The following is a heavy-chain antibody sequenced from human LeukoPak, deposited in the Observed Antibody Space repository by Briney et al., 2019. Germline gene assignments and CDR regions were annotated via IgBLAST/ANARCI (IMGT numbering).Heavy chain of an antibody. CDR3: ARGSLVGLFDP. Sequence: ASVKVSCKASGYTFTSYGISWVRQAPGQGLEWMARISAYNGNTNYAQTLQGRVTMTTDTSTSTAYMGLRSLRSDDTAVYYCARGSLVGLFDPWGQGTLVTVSS. J-gene: IGHJ5*02. V-gene: IGHV1-18*01. CDR1: GYTFTSYG. D-gene: IGHD2-2*01. CDR2: ISAYNGNT.